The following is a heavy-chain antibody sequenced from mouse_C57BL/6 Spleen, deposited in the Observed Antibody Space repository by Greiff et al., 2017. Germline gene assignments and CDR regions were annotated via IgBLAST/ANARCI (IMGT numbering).Heavy chain of an antibody. J-gene: IGHJ4*01. V-gene: IGHV5-17*01. CDR1: GFTFSDYG. CDR2: ISSGSSTI. Sequence: DVQLVESGGGLVKPGGSLKLSCAASGFTFSDYGMHWVRQAPEKGLEWVAYISSGSSTIYYADTVKGRFTISRDNAKNTLFLQMTSLRSEDTAMYYCARREVAQYYYAMDYWGQGTSVTVSS. D-gene: IGHD1-1*01. CDR3: ARREVAQYYYAMDY.